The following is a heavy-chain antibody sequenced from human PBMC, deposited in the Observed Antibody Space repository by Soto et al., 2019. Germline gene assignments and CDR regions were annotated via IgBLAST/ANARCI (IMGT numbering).Heavy chain of an antibody. Sequence: GGSLRLSCVASGFDFEDYTMHWVRQPPGKGLECVSRISYDGDDTYYADSVRGRFTMSRDNSKNSLFLLMNNLTPEDTAVYYCAKDEAYYFDHWGQGTLVTVSS. CDR1: GFDFEDYT. J-gene: IGHJ4*02. CDR2: ISYDGDDT. CDR3: AKDEAYYFDH. V-gene: IGHV3-43*01.